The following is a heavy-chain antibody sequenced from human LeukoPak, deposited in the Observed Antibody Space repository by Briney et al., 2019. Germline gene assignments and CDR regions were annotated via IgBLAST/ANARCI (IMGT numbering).Heavy chain of an antibody. Sequence: SETLSLTCTVSGCSISSSSYYWGWFRQPPGKGLEWIESIYYSGSTNYNPSLKRRVTRSVDTSKNQFSLKLSSVTAADTAVYYCAMGAILRYQKSDYWGQGTLVTVSS. CDR3: AMGAILRYQKSDY. J-gene: IGHJ4*02. CDR2: IYYSGST. V-gene: IGHV4-39*01. D-gene: IGHD4-17*01. CDR1: GCSISSSSYY.